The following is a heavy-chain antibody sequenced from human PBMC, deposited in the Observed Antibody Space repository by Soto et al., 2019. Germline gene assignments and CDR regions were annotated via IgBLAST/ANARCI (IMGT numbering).Heavy chain of an antibody. CDR2: IKQDGSEK. CDR3: ASSRPGEVVPAAMWALWDYYYYGMDV. CDR1: GFTFSSYW. Sequence: PGGSLRLSCAASGFTFSSYWMSWVRQAPGKGLEWVANIKQDGSEKYYVDSVKGRFTISRDNAKNSLCLQMNSLRAEDTAVYYCASSRPGEVVPAAMWALWDYYYYGMDVWGQGTTVTVSS. J-gene: IGHJ6*02. D-gene: IGHD2-2*01. V-gene: IGHV3-7*05.